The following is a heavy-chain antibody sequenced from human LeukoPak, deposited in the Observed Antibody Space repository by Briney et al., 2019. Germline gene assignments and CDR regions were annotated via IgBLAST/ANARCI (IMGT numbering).Heavy chain of an antibody. CDR2: IKQDGSEK. V-gene: IGHV3-7*01. CDR3: ARDRVSRAFDI. J-gene: IGHJ3*02. CDR1: GFTFSSYW. Sequence: EGSLRLSCAASGFTFSSYWMSWVRQAPGKGLEWVANIKQDGSEKYYVDSVKGRFTISRDNAKNSLYLQMNSLRAEDTAVYYCARDRVSRAFDIWGQGTMVTVSS. D-gene: IGHD2-2*01.